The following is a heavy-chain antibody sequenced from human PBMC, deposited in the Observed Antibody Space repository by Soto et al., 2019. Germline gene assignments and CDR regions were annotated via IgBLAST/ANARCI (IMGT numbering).Heavy chain of an antibody. CDR1: GFSFSDYF. J-gene: IGHJ6*02. V-gene: IGHV1-46*01. Sequence: ASVKVSFKASGFSFSDYFMHCLRQAPGQGLEWMGIINPSGDSRNYAQKFQGRVTMTRDTSTSTVYMELSSLRSEDTAVYYCARAPGPYYYGMDVWGQGTTVTVSS. CDR3: ARAPGPYYYGMDV. CDR2: INPSGDSR.